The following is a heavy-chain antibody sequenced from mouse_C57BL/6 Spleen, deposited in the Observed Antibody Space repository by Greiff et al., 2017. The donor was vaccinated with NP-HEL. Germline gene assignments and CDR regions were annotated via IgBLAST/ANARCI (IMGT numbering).Heavy chain of an antibody. CDR3: ARSYYDYDKGAMDY. J-gene: IGHJ4*01. CDR1: GYTFTSYW. CDR2: IHPNSGST. Sequence: QVQLQQSGAELVKPGASVKLSCKASGYTFTSYWMHWVKQRPGQGLEWIGMIHPNSGSTNYNEKFKSKATLTVDKSSSTAYMQLSSLTSEDSAVYYCARSYYDYDKGAMDYWGQGTSVTVAS. V-gene: IGHV1-64*01. D-gene: IGHD2-4*01.